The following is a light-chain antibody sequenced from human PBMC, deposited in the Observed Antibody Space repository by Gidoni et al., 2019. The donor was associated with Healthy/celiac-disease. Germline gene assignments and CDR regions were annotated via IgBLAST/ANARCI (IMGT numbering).Light chain of an antibody. J-gene: IGKJ5*01. Sequence: EIVLTQSPGTLSLSPGESATLSCRASQSVRSSYLAWYQQKPGQAPRPPIYGASSRATGIPDRVSGSGSGTDFTLTSRRMEAEDFAVYYCQQYGSSPITFGQGTRLEIK. V-gene: IGKV3-20*01. CDR1: QSVRSSY. CDR2: GAS. CDR3: QQYGSSPIT.